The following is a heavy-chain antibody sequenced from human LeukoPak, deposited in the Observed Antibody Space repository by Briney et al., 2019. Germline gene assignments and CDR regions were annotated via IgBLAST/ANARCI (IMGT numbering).Heavy chain of an antibody. CDR3: ARDRSVGVLPAPPFDF. Sequence: PSETLSLICTVSGYSISSTYYWGWIRQPPGKGLEWVGSVFHSGNTYYNPSLKSRLTISADTSKNQFSLTLTSVTAADTAVYYCARDRSVGVLPAPPFDFWGQGTLVTVSS. CDR1: GYSISSTYY. J-gene: IGHJ4*02. V-gene: IGHV4-38-2*02. D-gene: IGHD6-6*01. CDR2: VFHSGNT.